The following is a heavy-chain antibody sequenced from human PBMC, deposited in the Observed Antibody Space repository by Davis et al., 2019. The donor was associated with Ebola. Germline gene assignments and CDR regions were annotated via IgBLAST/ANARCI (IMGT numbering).Heavy chain of an antibody. J-gene: IGHJ4*02. CDR2: ISGSSSY. Sequence: GESLKISCAASGFTFSSYTMNWVRQAPGKGLEWVSSISGSSSYYAESVTGRFTISRDNAKNSLYLQMDSLRAEDTAVYYCARWAYSNYGGHWGQGTLVTVSS. CDR3: ARWAYSNYGGH. D-gene: IGHD4-11*01. V-gene: IGHV3-21*01. CDR1: GFTFSSYT.